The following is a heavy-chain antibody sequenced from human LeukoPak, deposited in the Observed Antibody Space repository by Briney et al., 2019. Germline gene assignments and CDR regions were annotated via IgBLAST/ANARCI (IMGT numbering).Heavy chain of an antibody. CDR3: ARDNTMIGDI. J-gene: IGHJ3*02. Sequence: GGSLRLSCAASGFTLSSYWMHWVRQAPGKGLVWVSRIDTDVSSTNYADSVKGRFTISRDNAKNTLYLQMNSLKAEDTAVYYCARDNTMIGDIWGQGTMVTVSS. D-gene: IGHD3-22*01. CDR1: GFTLSSYW. V-gene: IGHV3-74*01. CDR2: IDTDVSST.